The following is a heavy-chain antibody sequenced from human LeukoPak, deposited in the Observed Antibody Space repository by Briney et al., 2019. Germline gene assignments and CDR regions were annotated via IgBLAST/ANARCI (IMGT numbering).Heavy chain of an antibody. J-gene: IGHJ3*02. V-gene: IGHV1-18*01. D-gene: IGHD2-15*01. CDR3: ARPLTRWLFDGFDI. CDR2: ISPYNGNT. Sequence: GASVTVSCKASGYTFTTYYITWVRQAPGQGLECMGWISPYNGNTNYAQKLQGRVLMTTDTSTSTAYMELTSLTSDDTAVYFCARPLTRWLFDGFDIWGQGTMVTVSS. CDR1: GYTFTTYY.